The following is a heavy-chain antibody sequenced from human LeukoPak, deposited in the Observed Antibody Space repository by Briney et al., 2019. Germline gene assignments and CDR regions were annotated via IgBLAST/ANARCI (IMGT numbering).Heavy chain of an antibody. Sequence: SVKVSCKASGGTFSSYAISWVRQAPGQGLEWMGGIIPLFDTAYYAQKFQGRVTITADKSTSTAYMELSSLKSEDTAVYYCARDQKSYYYDSSGSALEYWGQGTLVTVSS. D-gene: IGHD3-22*01. J-gene: IGHJ4*02. V-gene: IGHV1-69*06. CDR3: ARDQKSYYYDSSGSALEY. CDR2: IIPLFDTA. CDR1: GGTFSSYA.